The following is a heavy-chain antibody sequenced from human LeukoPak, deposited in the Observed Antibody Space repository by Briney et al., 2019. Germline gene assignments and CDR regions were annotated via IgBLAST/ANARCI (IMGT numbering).Heavy chain of an antibody. V-gene: IGHV4-4*07. Sequence: SETLSLTCTVSGGSISSYCWSWIRQPAGKGLEWIGRIYTSGSTNYNPSLKGRVTMSVDTSKNQFSLKLSSVTAADTAVYYCARRGDFGLLWFGELLLGNQREFDPWGQGTLVTVSS. D-gene: IGHD3-10*01. J-gene: IGHJ5*02. CDR3: ARRGDFGLLWFGELLLGNQREFDP. CDR2: IYTSGST. CDR1: GGSISSYC.